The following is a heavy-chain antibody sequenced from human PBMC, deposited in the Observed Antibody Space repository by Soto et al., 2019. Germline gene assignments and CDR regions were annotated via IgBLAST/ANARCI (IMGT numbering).Heavy chain of an antibody. CDR1: GGSFSGYY. J-gene: IGHJ4*02. D-gene: IGHD4-17*01. V-gene: IGHV4-34*01. CDR2: INHSGST. CDR3: ARVGNGDYPFDY. Sequence: SETLSLTCAVYGGSFSGYYWSWIRQPPGKGLEWIGEINHSGSTNYNPSLKSRVTISVDTSKNQFSLKLSSVTAADTAVYYCARVGNGDYPFDYWGQGTLVTVSS.